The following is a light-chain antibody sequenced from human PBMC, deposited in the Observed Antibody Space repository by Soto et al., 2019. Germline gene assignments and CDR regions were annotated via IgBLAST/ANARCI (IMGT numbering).Light chain of an antibody. CDR2: EVS. CDR1: SSDVGGYNY. Sequence: QSALTQPPSASGSPGQSVTISCTGTSSDVGGYNYVSWYRQHPGEAPKHMIYEVSKRPSGVPDRFSGFKSGNTASLTVSGLQAEDEADYYCSSYAGSNNVIFGGGTKLTVL. CDR3: SSYAGSNNVI. V-gene: IGLV2-8*01. J-gene: IGLJ2*01.